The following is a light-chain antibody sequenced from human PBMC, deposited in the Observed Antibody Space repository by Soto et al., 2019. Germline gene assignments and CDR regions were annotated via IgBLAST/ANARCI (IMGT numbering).Light chain of an antibody. J-gene: IGLJ1*01. CDR3: YSFTSSNTYV. Sequence: QSVLTQPPSVSGSPGQSVAISCTGTSSDVGSYNRVSWYQQAPGTAPKVMIYEVSNRPSGVPDRFSGSKSGNTASLTISGLQPEDEADYYCYSFTSSNTYVFGTGTEVTVL. V-gene: IGLV2-18*02. CDR2: EVS. CDR1: SSDVGSYNR.